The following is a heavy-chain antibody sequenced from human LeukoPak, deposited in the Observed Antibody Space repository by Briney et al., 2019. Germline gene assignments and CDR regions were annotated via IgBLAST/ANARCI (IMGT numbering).Heavy chain of an antibody. V-gene: IGHV3-7*01. D-gene: IGHD3-10*01. Sequence: GGSLRLSCAASGFTFSSYWMSWVRQAPGKGLEWVANIKQDGSEKYYVDSVKGRFTISRDNSKNTLYLQMNSLRAEDTAVYYCAKDLLPFGDHYYMDVWGKGTTVTISS. CDR1: GFTFSSYW. CDR3: AKDLLPFGDHYYMDV. CDR2: IKQDGSEK. J-gene: IGHJ6*03.